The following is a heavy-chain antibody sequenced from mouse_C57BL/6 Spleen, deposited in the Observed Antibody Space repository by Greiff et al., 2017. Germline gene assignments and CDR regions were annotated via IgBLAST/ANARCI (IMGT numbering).Heavy chain of an antibody. CDR2: IYPGSGNT. V-gene: IGHV1-66*01. Sequence: QVQLKESGPELVKPGASVKISCKASGYSFTSYYIHWVKQRPGQGLEWIGWIYPGSGNTKYNEKFKGKATLTADTSSSTAYMQLSSLTSEDSAVYYCARDYGSSYGGWFAYWGQGTLVTVSA. J-gene: IGHJ3*01. D-gene: IGHD1-1*01. CDR3: ARDYGSSYGGWFAY. CDR1: GYSFTSYY.